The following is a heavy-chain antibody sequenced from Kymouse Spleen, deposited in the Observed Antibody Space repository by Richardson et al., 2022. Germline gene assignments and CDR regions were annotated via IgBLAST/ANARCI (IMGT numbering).Heavy chain of an antibody. J-gene: IGHJ3*02. D-gene: IGHD1-7*01. CDR2: IYYSGST. Sequence: QLQLQESGPGLVKPSETLSLTCTVSGGSISSSSYYWGWIRQPPGKGLEWIGSIYYSGSTYYNPSLKSRVTISVDTSKNQFSLKLSSVTAADTAVYYCARKGGGITGTTEAFDIWGQGTMVTVSS. CDR3: ARKGGGITGTTEAFDI. V-gene: IGHV4-39*01. CDR1: GGSISSSSYY.